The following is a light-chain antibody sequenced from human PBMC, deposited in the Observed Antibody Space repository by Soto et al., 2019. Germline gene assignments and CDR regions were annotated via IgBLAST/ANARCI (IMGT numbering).Light chain of an antibody. CDR3: QHYGDSKWT. CDR2: GAS. CDR1: QSVRDNF. V-gene: IGKV3-20*01. Sequence: EIVLTQSPGTLSLSPGERATLSCRASQSVRDNFLAWFQQKPGQAPRLLIFGASSRATGIPDRFSGSGSGTDFILTISRLGPEDFAVYYCQHYGDSKWTFGQGTKVDIK. J-gene: IGKJ1*01.